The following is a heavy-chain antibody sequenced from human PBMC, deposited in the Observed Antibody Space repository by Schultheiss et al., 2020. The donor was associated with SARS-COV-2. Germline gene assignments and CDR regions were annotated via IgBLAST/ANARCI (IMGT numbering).Heavy chain of an antibody. CDR1: GFTFSTSV. D-gene: IGHD1-7*01. CDR3: ARDGSSGTTRGSFDY. CDR2: ITGSGGST. J-gene: IGHJ4*02. Sequence: GGSLRLSCAASGFTFSTSVMTWVRQAPGKGLEWVSTITGSGGSTYYADSVKGRLTISRDNSKNTLYLHLNSLRAEDTAVYYCARDGSSGTTRGSFDYWGQGSLVTVSS. V-gene: IGHV3-23*01.